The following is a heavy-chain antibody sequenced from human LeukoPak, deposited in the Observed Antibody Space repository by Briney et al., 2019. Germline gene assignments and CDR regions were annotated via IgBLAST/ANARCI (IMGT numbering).Heavy chain of an antibody. CDR2: IYYRGVT. Sequence: SETLSLTCTVSGGSISSSSYYWGWIRQPPGKGLEWIGSIYYRGVTYYNPSLKSRVTISVDTSNNQFSLKLSSVTAADTAVYFCARGLTWNEYWGQGALVTVSS. J-gene: IGHJ4*02. CDR1: GGSISSSSYY. D-gene: IGHD1-1*01. CDR3: ARGLTWNEY. V-gene: IGHV4-39*07.